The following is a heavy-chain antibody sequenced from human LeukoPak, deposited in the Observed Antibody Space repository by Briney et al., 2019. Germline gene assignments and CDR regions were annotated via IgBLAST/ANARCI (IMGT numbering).Heavy chain of an antibody. V-gene: IGHV3-23*01. CDR1: GFSFGSYP. J-gene: IGHJ6*02. CDR2: ISETGDVT. Sequence: PGGSLRLSCVVSGFSFGSYPMSWVRQAPGKGLEWVSVISETGDVTHYADSMKGRFTISRDNSKNTLYLQMNSLRAEDTAVYYCAKGSPDISNDYYGMDVWGQGTTVTVSS. CDR3: AKGSPDISNDYYGMDV. D-gene: IGHD2-15*01.